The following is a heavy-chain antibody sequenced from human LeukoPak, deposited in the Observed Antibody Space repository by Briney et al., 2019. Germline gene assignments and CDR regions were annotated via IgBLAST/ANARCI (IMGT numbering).Heavy chain of an antibody. Sequence: PSETLSLTCAVSGGSISSGGYSWSWIRQPPGKGLEWIGYIYYSGSTYYNPSLKSRVTISVDTSKNQFSLKLSSVTAADTAVYYCARGGDRFLESFDYWGQGTLVTVSS. CDR3: ARGGDRFLESFDY. CDR1: GGSISSGGYS. CDR2: IYYSGST. D-gene: IGHD3-3*01. V-gene: IGHV4-30-4*07. J-gene: IGHJ4*02.